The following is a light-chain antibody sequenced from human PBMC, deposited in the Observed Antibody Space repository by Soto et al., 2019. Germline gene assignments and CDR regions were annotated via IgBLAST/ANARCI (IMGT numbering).Light chain of an antibody. CDR2: DAY. J-gene: IGKJ4*01. CDR3: QQANSLPLT. CDR1: QSISSH. V-gene: IGKV1-39*01. Sequence: DIQMTQSPSSLSASVGDRVTISCLASQSISSHLNWYQQKPGKAPKLLIYDAYSLQRGVPSRFSGSGSGTDFTLTISSLQPEYFATYYCQQANSLPLTFGGGTKVNIK.